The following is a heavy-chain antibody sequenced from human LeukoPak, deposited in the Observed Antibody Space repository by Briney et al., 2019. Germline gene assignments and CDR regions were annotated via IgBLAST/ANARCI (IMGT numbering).Heavy chain of an antibody. Sequence: ASVKVSCKVSGYTLTELSMHWVRQAPGKGLEWMGGFDPEDGETIYAQKVQGRVTMTEDTSTDTAYTELSSLRSEDTAVYYCTIRFLDPEHHYYYCMDVWGQGTTVTVSS. CDR1: GYTLTELS. V-gene: IGHV1-24*01. D-gene: IGHD3-3*01. J-gene: IGHJ6*02. CDR2: FDPEDGET. CDR3: TIRFLDPEHHYYYCMDV.